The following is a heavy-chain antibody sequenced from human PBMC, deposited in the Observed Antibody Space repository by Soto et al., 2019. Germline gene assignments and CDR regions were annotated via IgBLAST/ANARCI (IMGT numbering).Heavy chain of an antibody. Sequence: EVQLVESGGGLVKPGGSLRLSCETSGFTFSAYSMNWVRQAPGRGLEFVSSITSNNIYYADSVRGRFTISRDNAKNSLYLQMTSLRVDDTAVYYWARPDRIFYYMDVWGKGTTVTVSS. V-gene: IGHV3-21*01. J-gene: IGHJ6*03. CDR1: GFTFSAYS. CDR2: ITSNNI. CDR3: ARPDRIFYYMDV.